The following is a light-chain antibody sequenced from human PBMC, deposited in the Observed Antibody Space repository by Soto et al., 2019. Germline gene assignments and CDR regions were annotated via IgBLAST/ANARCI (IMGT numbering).Light chain of an antibody. CDR2: VAS. CDR1: QSISSH. V-gene: IGKV1-39*01. Sequence: DIQMTQSPSSLSASVGDRVTITCRASQSISSHLHWYQQKPGKATKLLIYVASNLQSGVPSRFSGSRSGTDFTLTISSLQPEDFATYYCQQSYSTPPTFGQGTKVDIK. CDR3: QQSYSTPPT. J-gene: IGKJ2*01.